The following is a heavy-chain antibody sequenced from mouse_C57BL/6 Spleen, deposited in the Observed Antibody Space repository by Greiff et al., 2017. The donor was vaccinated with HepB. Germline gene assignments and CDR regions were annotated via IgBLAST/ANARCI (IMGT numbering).Heavy chain of an antibody. D-gene: IGHD3-1*01. CDR2: IYPSDSEN. CDR3: AGGVTARATDYFDC. J-gene: IGHJ2*01. V-gene: IGHV1-61*01. CDR1: GYTFTSYW. Sequence: QVQLQQSGAELVKPGASVKISCKASGYTFTSYWLDWVKQRHGQGLEWIGNIYPSDSENHYNQTFKDKATLTVDKSSSTAYMQLSSLTSEDSAVYYCAGGVTARATDYFDCWGKGTTLTVSS.